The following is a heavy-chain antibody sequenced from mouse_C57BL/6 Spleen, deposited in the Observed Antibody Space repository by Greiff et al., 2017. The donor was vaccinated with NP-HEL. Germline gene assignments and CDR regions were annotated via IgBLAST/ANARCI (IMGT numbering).Heavy chain of an antibody. CDR1: GYAFSSSW. J-gene: IGHJ4*01. Sequence: VKLMESGPELVKPGASVKISCKASGYAFSSSWMNWVKQRPGKGLEWIGGIYPGDGDTNYNGKFKGKATLTADKSSSTAYMQLSSLTSEDSAVYFCARLYYGSSYAGYYAMDYWGQGTSVTVSS. V-gene: IGHV1-82*01. CDR3: ARLYYGSSYAGYYAMDY. D-gene: IGHD1-1*01. CDR2: IYPGDGDT.